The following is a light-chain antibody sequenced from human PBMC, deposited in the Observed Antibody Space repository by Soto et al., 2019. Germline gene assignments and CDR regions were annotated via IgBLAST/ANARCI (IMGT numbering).Light chain of an antibody. CDR2: DAS. Sequence: IQMTQSHSTLSASIVNRVTISCRASQGIATGLAWYQQKPGAPPKLLIYDASTLERGIPSRFSGRGSGTHFILTINNLQPEDFATYYCQQFNSLFGQGTRLEIK. CDR3: QQFNSL. V-gene: IGKV1-13*02. CDR1: QGIATG. J-gene: IGKJ5*01.